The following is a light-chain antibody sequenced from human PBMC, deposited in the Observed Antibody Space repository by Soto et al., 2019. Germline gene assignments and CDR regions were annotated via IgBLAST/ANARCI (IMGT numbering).Light chain of an antibody. J-gene: IGKJ4*01. CDR1: QTITNF. CDR2: GAS. V-gene: IGKV1-39*01. Sequence: DIPVTQSPSSLSASVGDRVTITCRASQTITNFLNWYQQKPGKAPKLLIYGASSLQGGVPARFSGSGSGTDFTLTISSLQPEDFATDYCQQSYSTPLTFGGGTKVEIK. CDR3: QQSYSTPLT.